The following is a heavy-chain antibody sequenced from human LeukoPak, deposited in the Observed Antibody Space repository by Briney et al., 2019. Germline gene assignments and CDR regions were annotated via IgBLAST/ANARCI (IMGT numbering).Heavy chain of an antibody. V-gene: IGHV3-64*01. J-gene: IGHJ4*02. Sequence: GGSXRXXCAASGFTFSSYAMHWVRQAPGKGLEYVSAISSNGGSTYYANSVKGRFTISRDNSKNTLYLQMGSLRAEDMAVYYCARGPGPGFWSGYFGYWGQGTLVTVSS. CDR3: ARGPGPGFWSGYFGY. CDR1: GFTFSSYA. CDR2: ISSNGGST. D-gene: IGHD3-3*01.